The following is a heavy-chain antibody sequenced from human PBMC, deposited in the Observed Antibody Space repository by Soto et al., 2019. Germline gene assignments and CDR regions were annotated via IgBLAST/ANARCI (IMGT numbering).Heavy chain of an antibody. D-gene: IGHD3-10*01. CDR3: ARSGLVDY. CDR2: INTSGDST. Sequence: QVQLVQSGAEVKKPGASVKVSCKASGYTFSSYYMNWVRQAPGQGLEWMGIINTSGDSTSYAQKFQGRVTMTRDTSTSTVYMKLSSLRSEDTAVYYCARSGLVDYWGQGTLVTVSS. V-gene: IGHV1-46*01. CDR1: GYTFSSYY. J-gene: IGHJ4*02.